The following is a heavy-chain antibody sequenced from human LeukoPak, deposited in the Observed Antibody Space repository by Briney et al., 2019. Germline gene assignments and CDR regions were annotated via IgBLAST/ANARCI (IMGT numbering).Heavy chain of an antibody. V-gene: IGHV3-23*01. J-gene: IGHJ4*02. CDR1: GFIFSSYA. Sequence: GGSLRLSCAASGFIFSSYAMSWVRQAPGKGLEWVSAIGGSGGSTYYTDSVKGRFTISRDNSKNTLYLQMNSLGAEDTAVYYCAKVTSGYDTRDYWGQGTLVTVSS. D-gene: IGHD5-12*01. CDR3: AKVTSGYDTRDY. CDR2: IGGSGGST.